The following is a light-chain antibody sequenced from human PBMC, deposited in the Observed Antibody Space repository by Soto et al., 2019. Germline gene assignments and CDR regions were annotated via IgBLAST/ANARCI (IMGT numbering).Light chain of an antibody. Sequence: EIVLTKSPGTLSLSPGERATLSCRARQSVSSSYLAWYQQKPGQAPRLLIYGASSRATGIPDRFRGSGSGKDFTLTISRLEPEDFAVYYFQQYGSARTFGQGTKVEIK. CDR1: QSVSSSY. CDR2: GAS. V-gene: IGKV3-20*01. CDR3: QQYGSART. J-gene: IGKJ1*01.